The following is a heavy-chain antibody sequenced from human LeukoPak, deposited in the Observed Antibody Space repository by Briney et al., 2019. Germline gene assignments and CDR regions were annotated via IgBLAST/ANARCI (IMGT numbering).Heavy chain of an antibody. J-gene: IGHJ6*02. CDR3: ARAARSSGWSYYYYGMDV. V-gene: IGHV3-13*01. CDR1: GFTFSSYD. D-gene: IGHD6-19*01. Sequence: GGSLRHSCVASGFTFSSYDMHWVRDAIGKGLECVSAIGTAGDTYYPGSVKGRFTISRENAKNSLYLQMNSLRAGDTAAYYCARAARSSGWSYYYYGMDVWGQGTTVTVSS. CDR2: IGTAGDT.